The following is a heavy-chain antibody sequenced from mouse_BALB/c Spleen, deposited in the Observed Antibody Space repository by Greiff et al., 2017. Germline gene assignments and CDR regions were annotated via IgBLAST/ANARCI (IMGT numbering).Heavy chain of an antibody. J-gene: IGHJ2*01. Sequence: EVHLVESGGGLVKPGGSLKLSCAASGFTFSDYYMYWVRQTPEKRLEWVATISDGGSYTYYPDSVKGRFTISRDNAKNNLYLQMSSLKSEDTAMYYCARDKSDGGFDYWGQGTTLTVSS. CDR1: GFTFSDYY. CDR2: ISDGGSYT. CDR3: ARDKSDGGFDY. V-gene: IGHV5-4*02.